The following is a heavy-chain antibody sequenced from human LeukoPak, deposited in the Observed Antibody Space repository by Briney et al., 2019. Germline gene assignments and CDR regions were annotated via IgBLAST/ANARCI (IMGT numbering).Heavy chain of an antibody. CDR2: INPNSGGT. J-gene: IGHJ6*02. CDR3: ARDGLIPRYCSGGSCYSNYYYYGMDV. V-gene: IGHV1-2*02. CDR1: GYTFTGYY. D-gene: IGHD2-15*01. Sequence: RASVKVSCKASGYTFTGYYMHWVRQAPGQGLEWMGWINPNSGGTNYAQKFQGRVTMTRDTSISTAYMELSRLRSDDTAVYYCARDGLIPRYCSGGSCYSNYYYYGMDVWGQGTTVTVSS.